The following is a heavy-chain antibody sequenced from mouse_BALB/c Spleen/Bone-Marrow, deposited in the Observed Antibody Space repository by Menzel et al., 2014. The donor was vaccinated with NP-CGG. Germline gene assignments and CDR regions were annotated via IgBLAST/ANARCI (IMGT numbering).Heavy chain of an antibody. V-gene: IGHV1-12*01. CDR1: GYTFTSYN. CDR2: IYPGNGDT. CDR3: ARGGSPYFFDY. J-gene: IGHJ2*01. Sequence: SGAELVKPGASVKMSCKASGYTFTSYNMHWVKQTPGQGLEWIGAIYPGNGDTSYNQKFKGKATLTADKSSSTAYMQLSSLTSEDSAVYYCARGGSPYFFDYWGQGTTLPVSS.